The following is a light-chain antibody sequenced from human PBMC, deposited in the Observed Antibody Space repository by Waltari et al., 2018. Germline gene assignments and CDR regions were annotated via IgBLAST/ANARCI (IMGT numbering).Light chain of an antibody. V-gene: IGLV1-40*01. Sequence: QSVLTQPPSVSGAPGQRVTISCTGNSSHIGTGYEVHWYQQLPGRAPKPLSYDNRNRASGVPDRFSGSKSGASASLAITGLQAEDEADYYCQSFDISLRSWVFGGGTKLTVL. CDR1: SSHIGTGYE. CDR2: DNR. CDR3: QSFDISLRSWV. J-gene: IGLJ3*02.